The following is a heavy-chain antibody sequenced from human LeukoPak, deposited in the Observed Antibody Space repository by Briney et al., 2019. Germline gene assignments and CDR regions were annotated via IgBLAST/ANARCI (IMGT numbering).Heavy chain of an antibody. CDR1: GGSISSSSYY. CDR3: ARSYDSRGYYYYGMDV. CDR2: IYYSGST. J-gene: IGHJ6*02. V-gene: IGHV4-61*01. Sequence: SETLSLTCTVSGGSISSSSYYWSWIRQPPGKGLEWIGYIYYSGSTNYNPSLKSRVTISLDTSKNQFSLRLSSVTAADTAVYYCARSYDSRGYYYYGMDVWGQGTTVTVSS. D-gene: IGHD3-22*01.